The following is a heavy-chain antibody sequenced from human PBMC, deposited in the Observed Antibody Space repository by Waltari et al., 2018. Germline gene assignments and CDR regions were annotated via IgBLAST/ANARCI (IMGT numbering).Heavy chain of an antibody. J-gene: IGHJ4*02. V-gene: IGHV3-30-3*01. Sequence: QVQLVESGGGVVQPGRSLRLSCATSGFTFSSYAMHWVRQAPGKGLEWVAVISYDGSNKYYADSVKGRFTISRDNSKSTMYLQMNSLRAEDTAMYYCARGSGLWSGDLYCFDYWGQGTLVTVSS. D-gene: IGHD3-3*01. CDR1: GFTFSSYA. CDR3: ARGSGLWSGDLYCFDY. CDR2: ISYDGSNK.